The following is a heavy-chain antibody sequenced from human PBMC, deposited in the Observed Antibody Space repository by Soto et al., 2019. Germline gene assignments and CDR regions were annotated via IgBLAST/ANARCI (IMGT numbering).Heavy chain of an antibody. V-gene: IGHV3-15*01. CDR1: GFTFTNAW. D-gene: IGHD5-12*01. J-gene: IGHJ4*02. CDR2: IKSKTDGGTT. Sequence: GGSLRLSCAASGFTFTNAWMSWVRQTPGKGLEWVGRIKSKTDGGTTDYAAPVKGRLTISRDDSKNTLYLQMNSLKTEDTAVYFCTTEYSGGPDNWGQGTLVTSPQ. CDR3: TTEYSGGPDN.